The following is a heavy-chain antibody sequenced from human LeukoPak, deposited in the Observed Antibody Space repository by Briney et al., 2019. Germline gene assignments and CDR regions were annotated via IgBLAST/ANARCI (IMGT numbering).Heavy chain of an antibody. CDR2: IYYRGST. CDR3: ARLYGNFQNYYDY. D-gene: IGHD1-7*01. Sequence: PSETLSLTCTVSGGSISSSSYYWGWIRQPPGKGLEWIGHIYYRGSTFYNPSLRGRVTISVDTSKNHFSVKLTSVTTADTAVYYCARLYGNFQNYYDYWGQGTLVTVSS. J-gene: IGHJ4*02. V-gene: IGHV4-39*07. CDR1: GGSISSSSYY.